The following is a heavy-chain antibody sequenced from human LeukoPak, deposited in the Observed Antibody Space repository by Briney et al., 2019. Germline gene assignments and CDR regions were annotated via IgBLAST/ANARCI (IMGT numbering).Heavy chain of an antibody. CDR3: AKDRPYGSGSYGMDV. V-gene: IGHV3-30*18. J-gene: IGHJ6*02. CDR1: GFTFSSYW. D-gene: IGHD3-10*01. CDR2: ISYDGSNK. Sequence: GGSLRLSCAASGFTFSSYWMSWVRQAPGKGLEWVAVISYDGSNKYYADSVKGRFTISRDNSKNTLYLQMNSLRAEDTAVYYCAKDRPYGSGSYGMDVWGQGTTVTVSS.